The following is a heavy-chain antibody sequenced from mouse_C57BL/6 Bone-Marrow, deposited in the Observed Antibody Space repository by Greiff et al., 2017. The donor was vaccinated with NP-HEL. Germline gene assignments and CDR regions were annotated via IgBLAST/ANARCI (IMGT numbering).Heavy chain of an antibody. V-gene: IGHV1-22*01. CDR3: AREYYGSSYWYFDV. J-gene: IGHJ1*03. D-gene: IGHD1-1*01. Sequence: EVQGVESGPELVKPGASVKMSCKASGYTFTDYNMHWVKQSHGKSLEWIGYINPNNGGTSYNQKFKGKATLTVNKSSSTAYMELRSLTSEDSAVYYCAREYYGSSYWYFDVWGTGTTVTVSS. CDR1: GYTFTDYN. CDR2: INPNNGGT.